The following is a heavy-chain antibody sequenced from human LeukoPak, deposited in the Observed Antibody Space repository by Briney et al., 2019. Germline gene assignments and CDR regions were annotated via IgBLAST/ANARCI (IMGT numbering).Heavy chain of an antibody. CDR1: GYTLTESS. CDR2: FDPEDGET. D-gene: IGHD2-2*01. V-gene: IGHV1-24*01. Sequence: ASVKVSCKVSGYTLTESSMHWVRQAPGKGLEWMGGFDPEDGETIYAQKFQGRVTMTEDTSTDTAYMELSSLRSEDTAVYYCATAVVPAARKDYWGQGTLVTVSS. J-gene: IGHJ4*02. CDR3: ATAVVPAARKDY.